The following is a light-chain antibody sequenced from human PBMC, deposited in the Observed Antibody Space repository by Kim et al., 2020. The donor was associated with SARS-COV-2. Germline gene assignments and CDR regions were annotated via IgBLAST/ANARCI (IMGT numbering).Light chain of an antibody. Sequence: ASVGDRVTITCRARQRIGNYLNWYPQKPGKAPNLLIYAASTLESGVPSRFSGSGSGTDFTLSISSLQREDFATYYCEQSSGAPRTFGQGTKVDIK. CDR3: EQSSGAPRT. CDR1: QRIGNY. J-gene: IGKJ1*01. CDR2: AAS. V-gene: IGKV1-39*01.